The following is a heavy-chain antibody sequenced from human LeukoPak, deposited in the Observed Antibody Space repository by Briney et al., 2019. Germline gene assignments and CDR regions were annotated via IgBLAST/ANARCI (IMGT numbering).Heavy chain of an antibody. J-gene: IGHJ5*02. CDR1: GFTFSSYA. V-gene: IGHV3-30*18. CDR2: ISYDGSNK. CDR3: AKDFRAGTQLHNWFDP. Sequence: PGRSLRLSCAASGFTFSSYAMHWVREAPGKGLEWVAVISYDGSNKYYADSVKGRFTISRDNFKKTLYLQMNSLRAEDTALYYCAKDFRAGTQLHNWFDPWGQGTLVTVSS. D-gene: IGHD6-13*01.